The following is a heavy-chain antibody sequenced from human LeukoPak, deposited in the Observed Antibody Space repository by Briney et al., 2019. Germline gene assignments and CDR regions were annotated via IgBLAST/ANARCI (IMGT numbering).Heavy chain of an antibody. CDR3: AHKCYYGSGRPGFNWFDP. CDR1: GFSLSTSGVG. V-gene: IGHV2-5*01. CDR2: IYWNDDK. J-gene: IGHJ5*02. D-gene: IGHD3-10*01. Sequence: SGPTLVKPTQTLTLTCTFSGFSLSTSGVGVGWIRQPPGKALEWLALIYWNDDKRYSPSLKSRLTITKDTSKNQVVLTMTNMDPVGTDTRYCAHKCYYGSGRPGFNWFDPWAQGNLVTVSS.